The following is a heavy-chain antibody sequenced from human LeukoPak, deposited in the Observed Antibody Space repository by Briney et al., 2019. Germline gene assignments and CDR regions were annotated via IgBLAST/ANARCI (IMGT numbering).Heavy chain of an antibody. CDR1: GFTFSSYG. V-gene: IGHV3-30*03. CDR2: ISYDGSNK. D-gene: IGHD3-10*01. CDR3: ARDGGY. Sequence: PGRSLRLSCAASGFTFSSYGMHWVRQAPGKGLEWVAVISYDGSNKYYADSVKGRFAISRDSSKNTLYLQMNSLRAEDTAVYYCARDGGYWGQGTLVTVSS. J-gene: IGHJ4*02.